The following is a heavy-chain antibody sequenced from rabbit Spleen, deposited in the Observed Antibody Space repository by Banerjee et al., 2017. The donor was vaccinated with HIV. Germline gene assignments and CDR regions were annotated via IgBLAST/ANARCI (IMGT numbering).Heavy chain of an antibody. CDR1: GLDFSGNYW. V-gene: IGHV1S45*01. CDR2: IDVVKSDSI. Sequence: QEQLVESGGGLVKPGASLTLTCKASGLDFSGNYWICWVRQAPGKGLEWIACIDVVKSDSIHSANWAKGRFTISKTSSTTVTLQVTSLTAADTATYFCARDAAGREDFNLWGPGTLVTVS. D-gene: IGHD4-2*01. J-gene: IGHJ4*01. CDR3: ARDAAGREDFNL.